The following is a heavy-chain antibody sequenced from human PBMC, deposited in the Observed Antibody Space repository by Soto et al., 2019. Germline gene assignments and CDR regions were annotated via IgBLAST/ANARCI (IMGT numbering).Heavy chain of an antibody. V-gene: IGHV1-18*01. CDR2: ISSYSGNT. J-gene: IGHJ6*02. CDR3: AIVYNYVTPTPQDV. D-gene: IGHD3-16*01. CDR1: GYIFVNYG. Sequence: QGQLVQSGDEVRKPGTSVKVSCKVSGYIFVNYGIAWVRQAPGQGLEWMGWISSYSGNTHYASKVQGRLTMTTDTSTSTAYMDLGSLTSDDTAVYYCAIVYNYVTPTPQDVWGQGTTVTVSS.